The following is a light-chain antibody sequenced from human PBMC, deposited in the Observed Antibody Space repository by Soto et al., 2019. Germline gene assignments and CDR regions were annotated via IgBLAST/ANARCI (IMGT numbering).Light chain of an antibody. CDR2: GAS. V-gene: IGKV3-20*01. CDR3: QQYGSSGT. J-gene: IGKJ1*01. Sequence: EIVLTQSPGTLYLSPGERATLSCRASQSVGSSYLAWYQQKPGQAPRLLIYGASNRATGIPDRFSGSGSGTDFTLTISRLEPEDFAVYYCQQYGSSGTFGQGTKVDIK. CDR1: QSVGSSY.